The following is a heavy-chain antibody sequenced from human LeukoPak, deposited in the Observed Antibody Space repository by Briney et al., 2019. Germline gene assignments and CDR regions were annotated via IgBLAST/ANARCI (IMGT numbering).Heavy chain of an antibody. V-gene: IGHV3-7*01. D-gene: IGHD6-13*01. CDR1: GFTFSSYW. CDR3: ASIRGSRRFDAFDI. J-gene: IGHJ3*02. Sequence: GGSLRLSCAASGFTFSSYWMSWVRQAPGKGLEWVANIKQDGSEKYYVDSVKGRFTISRDNAKNSLYLQMNSLRAEDTAVYYCASIRGSRRFDAFDIWGQGTMVTVSS. CDR2: IKQDGSEK.